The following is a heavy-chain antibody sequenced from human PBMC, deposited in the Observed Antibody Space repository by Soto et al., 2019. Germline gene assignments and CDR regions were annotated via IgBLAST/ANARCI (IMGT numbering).Heavy chain of an antibody. CDR3: AAAMIVVVPSDY. CDR2: ISYDGSNK. V-gene: IGHV3-30*03. Sequence: GGSLRLSCAASGFTFSSYGMHWVRQAPGKGLEWVAVISYDGSNKYYADSVKGRFTISRDNSKNTLYLQMNSLRAEDTAVYYCAAAMIVVVPSDYWGQGTLVTVSS. D-gene: IGHD3-22*01. J-gene: IGHJ4*02. CDR1: GFTFSSYG.